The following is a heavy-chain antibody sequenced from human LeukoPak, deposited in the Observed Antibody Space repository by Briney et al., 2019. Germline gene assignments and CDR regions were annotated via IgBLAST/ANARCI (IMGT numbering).Heavy chain of an antibody. CDR2: TYYRSKWDN. CDR1: GDGVSSNSAA. Sequence: SQTLSLTCAISGDGVSSNSAAWNWIRQSPSRGLEWLGRTYYRSKWDNDYAVFVKSRITINPDTSKNQFSLQLNSMTPEDTAVYYCARGPILGATNRAFNIWGQGTMVTVSS. CDR3: ARGPILGATNRAFNI. J-gene: IGHJ3*02. D-gene: IGHD1-26*01. V-gene: IGHV6-1*01.